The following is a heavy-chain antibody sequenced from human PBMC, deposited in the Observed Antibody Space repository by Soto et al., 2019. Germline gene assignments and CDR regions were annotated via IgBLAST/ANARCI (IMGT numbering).Heavy chain of an antibody. J-gene: IGHJ6*03. CDR1: GGSFSGYY. CDR2: INHSGST. CDR3: ARGLDAENYYYYYYMDV. V-gene: IGHV4-34*01. Sequence: SETLSLTCAVYGGSFSGYYWSWIRQPPGKGLEWIGEINHSGSTNYNPSLKSRVTISVDTSKNQFSLKLSSVTAADTAVYYCARGLDAENYYYYYYMDVWGKGTMVTVSS.